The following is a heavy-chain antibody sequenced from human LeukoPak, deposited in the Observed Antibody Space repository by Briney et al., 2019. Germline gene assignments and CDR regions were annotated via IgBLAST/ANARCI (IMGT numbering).Heavy chain of an antibody. CDR1: GYSFIGYY. V-gene: IGHV1-2*02. CDR2: INPNSGGT. D-gene: IGHD6-13*01. CDR3: ARIAAAAIDWFDP. J-gene: IGHJ5*02. Sequence: ASVKVSCKASGYSFIGYYIHWVRQAPGQGLEWMGWINPNSGGTNYAQKFQGRVTMTRDTSISTAYMELSRLRSEDTAVYYCARIAAAAIDWFDPWGQGTLVTVSS.